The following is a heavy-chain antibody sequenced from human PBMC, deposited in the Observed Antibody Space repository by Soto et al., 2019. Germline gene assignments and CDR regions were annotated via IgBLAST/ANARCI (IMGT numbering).Heavy chain of an antibody. CDR1: GFTFSSYA. Sequence: GGSLRLSCSASGFTFSSYAMHWVRQAPGKGLEYVSAISSNGGSTYYADSVKGRFTISRDNSKNTQFLQMNSLRPEDTAVYYCARTRGYDKGDYFDPWGQGTPVTVSS. J-gene: IGHJ5*02. V-gene: IGHV3-64*04. D-gene: IGHD5-12*01. CDR3: ARTRGYDKGDYFDP. CDR2: ISSNGGST.